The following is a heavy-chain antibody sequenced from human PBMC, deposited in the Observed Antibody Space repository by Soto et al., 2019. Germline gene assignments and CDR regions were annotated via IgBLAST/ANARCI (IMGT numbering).Heavy chain of an antibody. Sequence: QVQLVESGGGLVKPGGSLRLSCAASGFIFSDYYMTWIRQSPGKGLEWISYISNSGITNYADSVKGRFTISRDNAKNPLYLQMDRLRAEETAVYYCARENYYKMDVWGQGTTVTVSS. CDR3: ARENYYKMDV. CDR1: GFIFSDYY. J-gene: IGHJ6*02. CDR2: ISNSGIT. V-gene: IGHV3-11*05.